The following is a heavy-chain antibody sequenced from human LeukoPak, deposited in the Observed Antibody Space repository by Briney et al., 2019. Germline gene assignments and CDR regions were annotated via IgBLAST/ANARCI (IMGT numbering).Heavy chain of an antibody. V-gene: IGHV3-7*05. D-gene: IGHD2-15*01. CDR2: IKEDGSEK. CDR3: ARVAGSKSIDS. Sequence: GGSLRLSCAASGFTFRSYWMSWVRQAPGKGLEWVAHIKEDGSEKYYVDSVKGRFTISRDNAKNSLYLQMDSLRAEDTAVYYCARVAGSKSIDSWGQGTLVTVSS. J-gene: IGHJ4*02. CDR1: GFTFRSYW.